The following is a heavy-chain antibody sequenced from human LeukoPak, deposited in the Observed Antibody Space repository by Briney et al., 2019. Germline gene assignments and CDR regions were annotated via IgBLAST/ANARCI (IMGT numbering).Heavy chain of an antibody. Sequence: GGSLRLSCAASGFTFSNYAMSWVRQAPGKWLEWVSTLSGGGADTYYADSVKGRFTISRDNSKNTLFLQMNSLRADDTAIYYCTKRGSSSSAFLSDCWGQGTLVTVSS. V-gene: IGHV3-23*01. J-gene: IGHJ4*02. CDR3: TKRGSSSSAFLSDC. D-gene: IGHD6-6*01. CDR1: GFTFSNYA. CDR2: LSGGGADT.